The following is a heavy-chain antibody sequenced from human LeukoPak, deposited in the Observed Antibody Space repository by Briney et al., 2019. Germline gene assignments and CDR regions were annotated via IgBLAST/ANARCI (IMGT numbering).Heavy chain of an antibody. J-gene: IGHJ3*02. CDR3: ARDRQATTAYNAFDI. CDR2: IYDSGST. CDR1: GDSISTNY. Sequence: SETLSLTCTASGDSISTNYWTWIRQPPGKGLEWIGYIYDSGSTKYNPSLKSRATISVDTSKNQFSLKLSSVTAADTAVYYCARDRQATTAYNAFDIWGQGTMVTVSS. V-gene: IGHV4-59*01. D-gene: IGHD4-17*01.